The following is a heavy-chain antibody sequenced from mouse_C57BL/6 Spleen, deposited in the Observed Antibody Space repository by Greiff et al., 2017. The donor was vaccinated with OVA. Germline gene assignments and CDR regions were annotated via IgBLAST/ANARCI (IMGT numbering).Heavy chain of an antibody. CDR3: ARCLYYYGSSWEYYFDY. J-gene: IGHJ2*01. D-gene: IGHD1-1*01. Sequence: EVQLQQSGPVLVKPGPSVKISCKASGFTFTDYYMHWVKQSHGKSLEWIGLVYPYNGGTSYNQKFKGKATLTVDTSSSTAYMELNSLTSEDSAVYYCARCLYYYGSSWEYYFDYWGQGTTLTVSS. CDR1: GFTFTDYY. CDR2: VYPYNGGT. V-gene: IGHV1-36*01.